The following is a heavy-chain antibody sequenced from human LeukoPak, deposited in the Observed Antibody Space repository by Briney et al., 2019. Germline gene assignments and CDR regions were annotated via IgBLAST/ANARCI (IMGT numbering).Heavy chain of an antibody. V-gene: IGHV4-4*08. Sequence: SETLSLTCTVSGGSMFNYYWNWIRQPPGKGLEWIGYIYVNGITNYSPSLRSRGTLSIATSKNQFSLRLTSVTAADTAIYYCARRAYYDSSGYHPTSGYFDLWGRGTLVSVS. J-gene: IGHJ2*01. D-gene: IGHD3-22*01. CDR3: ARRAYYDSSGYHPTSGYFDL. CDR1: GGSMFNYY. CDR2: IYVNGIT.